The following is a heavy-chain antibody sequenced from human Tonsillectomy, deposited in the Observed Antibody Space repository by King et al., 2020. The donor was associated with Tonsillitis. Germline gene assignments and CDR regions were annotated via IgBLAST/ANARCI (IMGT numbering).Heavy chain of an antibody. CDR3: ARAAGHVSGWYNWFDP. V-gene: IGHV3-33*08. D-gene: IGHD6-19*01. CDR2: IWYDGSNK. Sequence: VQLVESGGGVVQPGRSRRLSCAASGFTFGDYGMHWVRQAPGKGLEWVALIWYDGSNKNYADSVKGRFTISRDNSKNTLYLQMNSLRVEDTAVYYCARAAGHVSGWYNWFDPWGQGTLVTVSS. J-gene: IGHJ5*02. CDR1: GFTFGDYG.